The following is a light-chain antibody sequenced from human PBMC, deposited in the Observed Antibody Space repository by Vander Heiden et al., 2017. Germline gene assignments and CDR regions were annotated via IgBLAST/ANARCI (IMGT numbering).Light chain of an antibody. Sequence: SFVLTQPPPVAVAPGQTAAITCGGHNIESKGVQWYRQEPGQAPVLVVYDDSDRPSGIPERFSGSTRGNTAMLTISRVEAGDEADYYCQVWDSITDHVFGTGTRVTVL. CDR2: DDS. V-gene: IGLV3-21*02. CDR3: QVWDSITDHV. J-gene: IGLJ1*01. CDR1: NIESKG.